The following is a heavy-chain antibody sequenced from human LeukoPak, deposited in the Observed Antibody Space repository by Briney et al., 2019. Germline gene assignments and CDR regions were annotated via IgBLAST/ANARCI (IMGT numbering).Heavy chain of an antibody. CDR3: TTDRGSAANFDY. J-gene: IGHJ4*02. CDR2: IKSKTDGGTT. Sequence: GGSLRLSCAASGFTFGNAWMSWVRQAPGKGLEWVGRIKSKTDGGTTDYAAPVKGRFTISRDGSKNTLYLQMNSLKTEDTAVYYCTTDRGSAANFDYWGQGTLVTVSS. D-gene: IGHD2-2*01. V-gene: IGHV3-15*01. CDR1: GFTFGNAW.